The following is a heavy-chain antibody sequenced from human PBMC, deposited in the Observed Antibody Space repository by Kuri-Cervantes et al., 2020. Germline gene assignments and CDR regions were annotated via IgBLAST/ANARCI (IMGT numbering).Heavy chain of an antibody. Sequence: ASVKVSCKASGYTFTSYDINWVRQATGQGLEWMGWMNPNSGNTGYAQKFQGRVTMTRNTSISTAYMELSSLRSEDTAVYYCARGRIDSSWYYYYGMDVWGQGTTVTVSS. CDR2: MNPNSGNT. D-gene: IGHD6-13*01. CDR1: GYTFTSYD. CDR3: ARGRIDSSWYYYYGMDV. V-gene: IGHV1-8*01. J-gene: IGHJ6*02.